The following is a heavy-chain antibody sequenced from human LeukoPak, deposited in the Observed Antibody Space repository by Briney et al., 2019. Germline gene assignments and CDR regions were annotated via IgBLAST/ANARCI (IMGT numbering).Heavy chain of an antibody. Sequence: GGXLRLSCAASGFTFSNYAMTWVRQALGKGLEWVSVISGSGDERTYYADSGKGRFTISRDNSKNTLYLQMNSLRAEDTAVYYCAKGDLGYCSTTNCNDYWGQGTLVTVSS. J-gene: IGHJ4*02. D-gene: IGHD2-2*01. CDR3: AKGDLGYCSTTNCNDY. CDR1: GFTFSNYA. CDR2: ISGSGDERT. V-gene: IGHV3-23*01.